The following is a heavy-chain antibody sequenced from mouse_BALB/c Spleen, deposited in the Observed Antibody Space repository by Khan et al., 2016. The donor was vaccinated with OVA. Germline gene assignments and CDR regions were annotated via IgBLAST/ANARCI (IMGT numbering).Heavy chain of an antibody. CDR1: GYIFSDYY. V-gene: IGHV1-77*01. CDR3: ARMDTTAHDY. Sequence: QVQLKQSGTELARPGTSVKLSCKASGYIFSDYYISWVKQRTGQGLEWMGEIYPGSGNTYYNENFKGKASLTADKSSDTVYMQLSSLTSEDSAVYCWARMDTTAHDYWGQGSSLTVSS. D-gene: IGHD1-3*01. J-gene: IGHJ2*02. CDR2: IYPGSGNT.